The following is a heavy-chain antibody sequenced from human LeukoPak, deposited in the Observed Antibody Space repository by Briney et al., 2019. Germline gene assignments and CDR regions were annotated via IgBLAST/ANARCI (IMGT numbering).Heavy chain of an antibody. Sequence: SETLSLTCTVSGDSISSRNYYWGWIRQPPGKGLEWIGNIYYGGSTYYNPSLKSRVTISVDTPKNQFSLRLSSLTAADTAVYYCARDDRQLAAFDYWGQGTLVTVSS. CDR2: IYYGGST. V-gene: IGHV4-39*07. J-gene: IGHJ4*02. CDR3: ARDDRQLAAFDY. D-gene: IGHD6-6*01. CDR1: GDSISSRNYY.